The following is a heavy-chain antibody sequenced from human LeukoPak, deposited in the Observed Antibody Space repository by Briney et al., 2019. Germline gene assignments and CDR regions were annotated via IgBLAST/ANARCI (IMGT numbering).Heavy chain of an antibody. CDR3: ARGRRYSSSWYVGGYYFDY. V-gene: IGHV3-21*01. D-gene: IGHD6-13*01. Sequence: GGSLRLSCAASGFTFSSYSMNWVRQAPGKGLEWVSSISSSSSYIYYADSVKGRFTISRENAKNSLYLQMNSLRAGDTAVYYCARGRRYSSSWYVGGYYFDYWGQGTLVTVSS. J-gene: IGHJ4*02. CDR1: GFTFSSYS. CDR2: ISSSSSYI.